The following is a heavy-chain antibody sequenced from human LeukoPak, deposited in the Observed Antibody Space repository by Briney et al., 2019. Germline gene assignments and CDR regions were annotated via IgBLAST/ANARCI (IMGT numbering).Heavy chain of an antibody. Sequence: SVKVSCKVSGYTLTELSMHWVRQAPGKGVEWMGGFDPEDGETIYAQKFQGRVTMTEDTSTDTAYMELSSLRSEDTAVYYCATDPDEYYDTTDNAFDIWGQGTMVTVSS. CDR3: ATDPDEYYDTTDNAFDI. J-gene: IGHJ3*02. V-gene: IGHV1-24*01. CDR2: FDPEDGET. CDR1: GYTLTELS. D-gene: IGHD3-22*01.